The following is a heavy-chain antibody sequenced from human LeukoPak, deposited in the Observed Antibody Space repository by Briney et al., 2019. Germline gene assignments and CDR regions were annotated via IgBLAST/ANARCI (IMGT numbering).Heavy chain of an antibody. CDR1: GFTFSSYA. V-gene: IGHV3-23*01. CDR2: ISGSGGST. D-gene: IGHD2-21*02. J-gene: IGHJ6*02. CDR3: AKDRSPVVVTAFDKDNYYYYGMDV. Sequence: QAGGSLRLSCAASGFTFSSYAMSWVRQAPGKGLEWVSAISGSGGSTYYADSVKGRFTISRDNSKNTLYLQMNSLRAEDTAVYYCAKDRSPVVVTAFDKDNYYYYGMDVWGQGTTVTVSS.